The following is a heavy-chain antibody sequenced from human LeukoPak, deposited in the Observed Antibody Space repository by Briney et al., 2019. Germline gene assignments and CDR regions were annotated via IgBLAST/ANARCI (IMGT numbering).Heavy chain of an antibody. J-gene: IGHJ4*02. Sequence: GESLKISCAASGFNFNNFAMSWVRQAPGKGPEWLSAMTGPADTTYYAESVKGRITISRDYSKSMVYLQMNSLRVEDTAIYYCAKGAEIDHWGQGTLVTVSS. CDR1: GFNFNNFA. CDR3: AKGAEIDH. CDR2: MTGPADTT. V-gene: IGHV3-23*01.